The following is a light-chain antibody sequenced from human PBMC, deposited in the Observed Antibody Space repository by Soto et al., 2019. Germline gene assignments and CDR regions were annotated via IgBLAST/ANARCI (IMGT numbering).Light chain of an antibody. J-gene: IGLJ1*01. CDR2: DVS. CDR3: CSYAGSYSLYV. V-gene: IGLV2-11*01. CDR1: SSDVGDYNY. Sequence: QSALTQPRSVSGSPGQSVTISCTGTSSDVGDYNYVSWYQQHPGKAPKLMIYDVSKRPSGVPDRFSGSKSSNTASLTISGLQAEDEADYYCCSYAGSYSLYVFGTGTKLTVL.